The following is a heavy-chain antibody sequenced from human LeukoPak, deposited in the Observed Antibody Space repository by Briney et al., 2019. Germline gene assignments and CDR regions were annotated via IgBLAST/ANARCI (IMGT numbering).Heavy chain of an antibody. Sequence: SETLSLTCTVSGGSISSYYWSWVRQPPRKGLEWVVYIYYSGSTNYNPSLKSRVTISVDTSQNQFSLKLSSVTAADTAVYYCARGDYDYVWGSYRYVHWFDPWGQGTLVTVSS. CDR3: ARGDYDYVWGSYRYVHWFDP. D-gene: IGHD3-16*02. CDR1: GGSISSYY. J-gene: IGHJ5*02. CDR2: IYYSGST. V-gene: IGHV4-59*01.